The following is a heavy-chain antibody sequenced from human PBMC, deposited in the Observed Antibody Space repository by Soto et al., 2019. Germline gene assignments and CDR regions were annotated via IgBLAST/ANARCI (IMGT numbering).Heavy chain of an antibody. CDR2: ISSNGGST. CDR1: GFTFSSYA. Sequence: GSLRLSCVASGFTFSSYAMHWVRQAPGKGLEYVSAISSNGGSTYYANSVKGRFTISRDNSKNTLYLQMGSLRAEDMAVYYCARAFCSGGSCYWANYFDYWGQGTLVTVSS. D-gene: IGHD2-15*01. CDR3: ARAFCSGGSCYWANYFDY. V-gene: IGHV3-64*01. J-gene: IGHJ4*02.